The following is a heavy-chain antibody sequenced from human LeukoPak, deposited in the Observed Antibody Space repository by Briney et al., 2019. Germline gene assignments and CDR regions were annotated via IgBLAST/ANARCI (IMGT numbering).Heavy chain of an antibody. Sequence: GGSLRLSCAASGFTFSSYNMNWVRQAPGKGLEWVSSISSSSSYKYYADSVKGRFTISRDNAKNSLYLQMNSLRAEDTAVYYCARGEHTSSWYPLDYWGQGTLVTVSS. CDR1: GFTFSSYN. CDR2: ISSSSSYK. J-gene: IGHJ4*02. V-gene: IGHV3-21*01. D-gene: IGHD6-13*01. CDR3: ARGEHTSSWYPLDY.